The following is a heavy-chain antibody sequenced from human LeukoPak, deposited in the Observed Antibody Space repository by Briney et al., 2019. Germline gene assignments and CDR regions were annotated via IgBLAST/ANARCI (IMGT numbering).Heavy chain of an antibody. D-gene: IGHD1-26*01. V-gene: IGHV4-59*01. CDR3: ARAVGATAVDGWFDS. CDR2: IYYNGST. CDR1: GGSISSYY. Sequence: SETLSLTCTVSGGSISSYYWSWIRQPPGKGLEWIGYIYYNGSTNYNPSLKSRVTISVDTSKNQFSLKLSSVTAADTAVYYCARAVGATAVDGWFDSWGQGTLVTVSS. J-gene: IGHJ5*01.